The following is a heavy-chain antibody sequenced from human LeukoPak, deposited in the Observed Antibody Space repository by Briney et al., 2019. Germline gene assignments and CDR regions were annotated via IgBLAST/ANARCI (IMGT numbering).Heavy chain of an antibody. V-gene: IGHV3-23*01. Sequence: GGSLRLSCAASGFTFSSYAMSWVRQAPGKGLEWVSAISGSGGSTYYADSVKGRFTISRDNSKNTLYLQMNSLRAEDTAVYYCAKGFGITFGGGIVTPFDYWGQGTLVTVSS. CDR1: GFTFSSYA. D-gene: IGHD3-16*02. CDR3: AKGFGITFGGGIVTPFDY. CDR2: ISGSGGST. J-gene: IGHJ4*02.